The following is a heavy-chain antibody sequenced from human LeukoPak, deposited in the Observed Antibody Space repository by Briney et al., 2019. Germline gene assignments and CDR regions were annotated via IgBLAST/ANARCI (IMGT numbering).Heavy chain of an antibody. V-gene: IGHV4-30-2*01. J-gene: IGHJ4*02. D-gene: IGHD7-27*01. Sequence: SETLSLTCAVSGGSISSGGYSWSWIRQPPGKGLEWIGYIYHSGSTYYNPSLKSRVTISVDRSKNQFSLKLSSVTAADTAVYYCARDARQLGIDYWGQGTLVTVSS. CDR2: IYHSGST. CDR3: ARDARQLGIDY. CDR1: GGSISSGGYS.